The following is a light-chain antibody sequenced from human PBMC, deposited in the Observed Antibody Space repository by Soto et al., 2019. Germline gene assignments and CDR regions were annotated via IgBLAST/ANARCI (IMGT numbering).Light chain of an antibody. CDR1: QSVSNNY. J-gene: IGKJ1*01. CDR2: GAS. V-gene: IGKV3-20*01. Sequence: EIVLTQSPGTLSLSPGERATLSCSASQSVSNNYLAWYQQKPGQAPRLLTYGASNRATGIPDRFSGSGSGTDFTLTISRLEPEDFEVYYCQQYGRSGTLGQGTKVDIK. CDR3: QQYGRSGT.